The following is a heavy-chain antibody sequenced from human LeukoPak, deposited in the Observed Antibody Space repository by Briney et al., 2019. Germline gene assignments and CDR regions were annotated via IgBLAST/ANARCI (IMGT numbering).Heavy chain of an antibody. V-gene: IGHV4-4*07. J-gene: IGHJ5*02. CDR2: IYTSGST. CDR3: TRDTGTTGEVKFDP. D-gene: IGHD4-17*01. CDR1: GGSISSYY. Sequence: SETLSLTFTVSGGSISSYYWSWIRQPAGKGLEWIGRIYTSGSTNYNPSLKSRVTMSVDTSKNQFSLKLSSVTAADTAVYYRTRDTGTTGEVKFDPWGQGTLVTVSS.